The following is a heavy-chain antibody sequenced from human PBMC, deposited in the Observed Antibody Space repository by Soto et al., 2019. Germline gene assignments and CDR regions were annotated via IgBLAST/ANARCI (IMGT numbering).Heavy chain of an antibody. CDR3: ARGYSSGWTYYYGMDV. CDR2: ISAYNGNT. J-gene: IGHJ6*02. D-gene: IGHD6-19*01. V-gene: IGHV1-18*01. CDR1: GYTFTSYG. Sequence: ASVNGSCKASGYTFTSYGISWVRQAPGQGLEWMGWISAYNGNTNYAQKLQGRVTMTTDTSTSTAYMELRSLRSDDTAVYYCARGYSSGWTYYYGMDVWCQGTTVTGSS.